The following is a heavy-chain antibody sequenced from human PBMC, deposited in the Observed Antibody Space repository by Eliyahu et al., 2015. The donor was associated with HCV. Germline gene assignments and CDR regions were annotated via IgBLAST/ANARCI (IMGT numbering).Heavy chain of an antibody. J-gene: IGHJ4*02. V-gene: IGHV4-61*02. Sequence: QVQLQESGPGLVKPSQTLSLTCTVXGXXXXSXLYXWSWIRQSAGQGLEWLGRIYARGSTSYNPSLKSRVTMSVDTSKNQFSLRLDSVTSADTAVYYCARTYYLGSGTYQEFDYWGQGILVTVSS. D-gene: IGHD3-10*01. CDR1: GXXXXSXLYX. CDR3: ARTYYLGSGTYQEFDY. CDR2: IYARGST.